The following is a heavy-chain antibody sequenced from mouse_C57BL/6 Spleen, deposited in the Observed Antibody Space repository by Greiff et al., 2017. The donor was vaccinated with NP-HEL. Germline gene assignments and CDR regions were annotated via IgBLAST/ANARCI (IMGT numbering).Heavy chain of an antibody. D-gene: IGHD1-1*01. CDR2: ISYDGSN. J-gene: IGHJ2*01. CDR3: ARFPYGSSPFFDY. CDR1: GYSITSGYY. V-gene: IGHV3-6*01. Sequence: EVKLMESGPGLVKPSQSLSLTCSVTGYSITSGYYWNWIRQFPGNKLEWMGYISYDGSNNYNPSLKNRISITRDTSKNQFFLKLNSVTTEDTATYYCARFPYGSSPFFDYWGQGTTLTVSS.